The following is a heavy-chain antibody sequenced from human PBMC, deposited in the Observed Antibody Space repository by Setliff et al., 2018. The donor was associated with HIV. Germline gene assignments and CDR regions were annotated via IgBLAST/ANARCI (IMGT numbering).Heavy chain of an antibody. V-gene: IGHV1-3*01. CDR3: AGGALRAVFYFDH. CDR2: INAGNGNT. D-gene: IGHD3-16*01. CDR1: GYTFTNYA. J-gene: IGHJ4*01. Sequence: GASVKVSCKVSGYTFTNYAMHWVRQAPGQRLEWMGWINAGNGNTKYSQDFQGRITITRDTSASTAYMELSSLRSEDSAVYFCAGGALRAVFYFDHWGRGTQVTVSS.